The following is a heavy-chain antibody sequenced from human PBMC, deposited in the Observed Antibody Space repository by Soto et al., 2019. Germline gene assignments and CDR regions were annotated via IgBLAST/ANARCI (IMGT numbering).Heavy chain of an antibody. Sequence: QVQLQQWGAGLLKPSETLSLICAVYGGSLSGNFWSWIRQTPGKGLEWIAEINHRGSTNYSPSLKSRVTVSVDPSKRELALKVNSMPAADTAVYYWARGEFGVHDCSGTGSSCAFDIWGQGTMVTVSS. J-gene: IGHJ3*02. CDR3: ARGEFGVHDCSGTGSSCAFDI. CDR1: GGSLSGNF. CDR2: INHRGST. D-gene: IGHD2-2*01. V-gene: IGHV4-34*01.